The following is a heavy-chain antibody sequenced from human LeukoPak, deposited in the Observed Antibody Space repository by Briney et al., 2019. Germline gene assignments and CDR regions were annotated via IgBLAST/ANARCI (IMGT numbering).Heavy chain of an antibody. J-gene: IGHJ6*03. CDR1: GGSISTHY. CDR3: ARAWEGYYYMDV. D-gene: IGHD1-26*01. Sequence: SETLSLTCTVSGGSISTHYWSWIRQPPGKALEWIGYIYYTGSTTYNPSLKRRVSISVDTSKNQFSLKLTSVTAADTAVYYCARAWEGYYYMDVWGKGTTVTVSS. CDR2: IYYTGST. V-gene: IGHV4-59*11.